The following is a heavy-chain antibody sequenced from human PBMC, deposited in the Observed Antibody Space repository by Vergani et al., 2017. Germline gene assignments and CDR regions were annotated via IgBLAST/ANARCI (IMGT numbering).Heavy chain of an antibody. D-gene: IGHD3-16*01. CDR1: GFTFSSYA. V-gene: IGHV3-23*01. J-gene: IGHJ3*02. Sequence: EVQLLESGGGLVQPGGSLRLSCAASGFTFSSYAMSWVRQAPGKGLEWVSAISGSGGSTYYADSVKGRFTISRDNSKNTLYLQMNSLRAEDTAVYYCARGIIMLEDAFDIWGQGTMVTVSS. CDR3: ARGIIMLEDAFDI. CDR2: ISGSGGST.